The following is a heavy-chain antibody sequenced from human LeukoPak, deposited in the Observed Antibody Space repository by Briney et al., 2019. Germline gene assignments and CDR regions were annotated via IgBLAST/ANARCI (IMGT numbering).Heavy chain of an antibody. D-gene: IGHD3-3*01. J-gene: IGHJ6*02. CDR1: GFTFSSYA. CDR2: ISYDGSSK. Sequence: GGSLRLSCAASGFTFSSYAMHWVRQAPGKGLEWVAVISYDGSSKYYADSVEGRFTTSRDNSKNTLYLQMNTLRPDDTAVFYCARDPSDYDFWSGQLEYGMDVWGQGTTVTVSS. V-gene: IGHV3-30-3*01. CDR3: ARDPSDYDFWSGQLEYGMDV.